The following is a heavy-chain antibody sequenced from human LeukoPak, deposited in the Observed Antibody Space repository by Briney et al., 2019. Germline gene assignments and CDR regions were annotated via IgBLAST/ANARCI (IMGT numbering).Heavy chain of an antibody. CDR2: MYHSGSG. J-gene: IGHJ6*03. Sequence: SETLSLTCTVSGGSISSSSYYWGWIRQPPGKGLEWIGSMYHSGSGYFNPSLKSRVSISLDSPNDQFSLKLNSATAADTAIYYCARDPTGRYSSEGHMDVWGKGTTVTISS. D-gene: IGHD6-19*01. V-gene: IGHV4-39*07. CDR3: ARDPTGRYSSEGHMDV. CDR1: GGSISSSSYY.